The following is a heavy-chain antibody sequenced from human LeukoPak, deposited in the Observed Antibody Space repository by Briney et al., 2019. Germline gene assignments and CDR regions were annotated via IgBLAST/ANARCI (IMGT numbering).Heavy chain of an antibody. V-gene: IGHV3-53*05. D-gene: IGHD3-16*01. CDR1: GFTVSSNY. CDR3: ARELRLHFDY. Sequence: GGSLRLSCAASGFTVSSNYMSWVRQAPGKGLEWVSVIYSGGSTYYADSVKGRFTISRDDSKNTLYLQMNSLRAEDTAVYYCARELRLHFDYWGQGTLVTVSS. J-gene: IGHJ4*02. CDR2: IYSGGST.